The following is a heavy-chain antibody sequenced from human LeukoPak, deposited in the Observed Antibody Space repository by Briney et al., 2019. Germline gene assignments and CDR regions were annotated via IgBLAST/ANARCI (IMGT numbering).Heavy chain of an antibody. J-gene: IGHJ6*02. CDR1: NYSINNGYY. D-gene: IGHD3-10*01. V-gene: IGHV4-38-2*02. CDR3: LRDKAGSFYGSGGYHFNYNGMDV. CDR2: IYHSGFT. Sequence: SETLSLTCTVSNYSINNGYYWGWIRQPPGRGLEWIGSIYHSGFTYSNPSLTSRLTMSIDASKNEFSLRLTSVTAADTAIYYCLRDKAGSFYGSGGYHFNYNGMDVWGQGTAVTVSS.